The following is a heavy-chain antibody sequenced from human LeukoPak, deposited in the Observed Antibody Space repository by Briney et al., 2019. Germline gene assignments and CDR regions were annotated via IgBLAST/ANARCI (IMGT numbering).Heavy chain of an antibody. CDR3: ARDGEGRYSGSYYGGFDY. V-gene: IGHV3-30-3*01. CDR2: ISYDGSNK. Sequence: GGSLRLSCAASGFTFSSYAMHWVRQAPGKGLEWVAVISYDGSNKYYADSVKGRFTISRDNSKNTLYLQMNSLRAEDTAVYYCARDGEGRYSGSYYGGFDYWGQGTLVTVSS. D-gene: IGHD1-26*01. J-gene: IGHJ4*02. CDR1: GFTFSSYA.